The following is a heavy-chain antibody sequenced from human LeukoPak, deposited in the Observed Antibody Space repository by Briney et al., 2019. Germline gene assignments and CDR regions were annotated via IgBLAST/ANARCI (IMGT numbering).Heavy chain of an antibody. CDR2: IKPDGRTT. CDR3: TTDLDFKLGY. D-gene: IGHD3-9*01. V-gene: IGHV3-74*01. Sequence: GGSLRLSCAVSGFTFSSYSMLWVRQAPGKGLVWVSRIKPDGRTTNYADSVKGRFTISRDNAKNTLYLQMNSLRAEDTAVYFCTTDLDFKLGYWGQGTLVTVSS. CDR1: GFTFSSYS. J-gene: IGHJ4*02.